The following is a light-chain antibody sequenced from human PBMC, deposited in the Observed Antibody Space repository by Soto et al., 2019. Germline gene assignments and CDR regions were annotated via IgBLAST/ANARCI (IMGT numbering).Light chain of an antibody. J-gene: IGLJ1*01. CDR3: CSYAGSYTFV. CDR1: SSDVGVYNY. V-gene: IGLV2-11*01. CDR2: DVT. Sequence: QSALTQPRSVSGSPGQSVTISCTGTSSDVGVYNYVSWYQQHPGKAPKLMIYDVTKRPSGVPDRFSGSKSANTASLTISGVQAEDEADYYCCSYAGSYTFVFGTGTKVTVL.